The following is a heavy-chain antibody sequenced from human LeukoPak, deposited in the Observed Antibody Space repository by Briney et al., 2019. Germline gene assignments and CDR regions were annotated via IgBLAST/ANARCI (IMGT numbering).Heavy chain of an antibody. CDR3: ARDWGNWDFDY. J-gene: IGHJ4*02. CDR2: VSGGGGTT. V-gene: IGHV3-23*01. D-gene: IGHD1-1*01. CDR1: GFTFSSYA. Sequence: GGSLRLSCAASGFTFSSYAMSWVRQAPGKGLEWVSTVSGGGGTTYYADSVKGRFTISRDNSKNTLFLQMNSLRAEDTAVYYCARDWGNWDFDYWGQGTLVIVSS.